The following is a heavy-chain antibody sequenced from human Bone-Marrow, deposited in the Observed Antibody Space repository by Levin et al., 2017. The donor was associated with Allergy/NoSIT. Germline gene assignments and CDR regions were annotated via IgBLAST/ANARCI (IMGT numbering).Heavy chain of an antibody. CDR3: ARVVAVVATTVPAQYFYYSMDV. V-gene: IGHV1-69*13. Sequence: SVKVSCRASGDIFTRYAITWVRQAPGQGLEWMGGITPMFGSVNYAPKFQDRVTITADESTNTAYMELSSLRSEDTAVYYCARVVAVVATTVPAQYFYYSMDVWGHGTSVTVSS. CDR1: GDIFTRYA. CDR2: ITPMFGSV. J-gene: IGHJ6*02. D-gene: IGHD2-15*01.